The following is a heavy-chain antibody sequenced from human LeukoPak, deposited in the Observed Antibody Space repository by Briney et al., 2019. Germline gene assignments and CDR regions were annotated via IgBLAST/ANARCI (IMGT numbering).Heavy chain of an antibody. CDR1: GFTFSTYA. D-gene: IGHD3-22*01. Sequence: GGSLRLSCAAAGFTFSTYAVSLVRQAPGKWLEWVSAISGSGGSTYYADFVKGRFTISRDNSKNTVYLQMNSLRAEDTAVYYCAKPAYHDSNGYYSPFDYWGQGTLVTVSS. J-gene: IGHJ4*02. CDR2: ISGSGGST. CDR3: AKPAYHDSNGYYSPFDY. V-gene: IGHV3-23*01.